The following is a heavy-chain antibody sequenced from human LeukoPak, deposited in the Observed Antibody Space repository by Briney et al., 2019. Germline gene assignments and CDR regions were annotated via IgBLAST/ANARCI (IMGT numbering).Heavy chain of an antibody. D-gene: IGHD3-10*01. J-gene: IGHJ6*04. V-gene: IGHV3-48*03. CDR3: ARTFYSGSGNFGMDV. Sequence: GGSLRLSCAASGFTLNSYEMNWVRQAPGKGLEWVSYISSTGTIKYYTDSVKGRFTISRDNTRNSLYLLMNSLRAEDTAVYYCARTFYSGSGNFGMDVWGKGTTVTVSS. CDR1: GFTLNSYE. CDR2: ISSTGTIK.